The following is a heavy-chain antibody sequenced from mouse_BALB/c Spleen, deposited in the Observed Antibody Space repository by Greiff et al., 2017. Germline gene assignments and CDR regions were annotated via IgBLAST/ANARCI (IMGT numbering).Heavy chain of an antibody. Sequence: QVQLKESGPGLVQPSQSLSITCTVSGFSLTSYGVHWVRQSPGKGLEWLGVIWSGGSTDYNAAFISRLSISKDNSKSQVFFKMNSLQANDTAIYYCASYDYGVLFAYWGQGTLVTVSA. CDR3: ASYDYGVLFAY. CDR1: GFSLTSYG. CDR2: IWSGGST. J-gene: IGHJ3*01. V-gene: IGHV2-2*02. D-gene: IGHD2-4*01.